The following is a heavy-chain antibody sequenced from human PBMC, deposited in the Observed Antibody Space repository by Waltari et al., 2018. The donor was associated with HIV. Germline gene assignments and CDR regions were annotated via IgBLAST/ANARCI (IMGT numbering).Heavy chain of an antibody. CDR1: GESLSDFH. CDR2: ISHIGST. J-gene: IGHJ4*02. Sequence: HVQLEPWATGLLKPSQTLSLNSAVNGESLSDFHRKTYTSFNVALWSWFRQPPGKGLEWIGEISHIGSTNYNPSLKSPFSITIDTSKKQFSLKLRSVTAADTAIYYCARSAGHAHLWAHYGDYWGQGKLVTVSS. CDR3: ARSAGHAHLWAHYGDY. V-gene: IGHV4-34*01. D-gene: IGHD3-16*01.